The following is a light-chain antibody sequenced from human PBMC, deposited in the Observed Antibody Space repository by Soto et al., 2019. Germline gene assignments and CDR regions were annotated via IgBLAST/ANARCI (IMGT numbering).Light chain of an antibody. CDR3: QQSYNTPPYT. CDR1: QSISTY. Sequence: DLPMTQSPSSLSASVGDRVTITCRASQSISTYLNWYQQKPGKAPKLLIYAASSLQSGVPSRFSGSGSGTDFTLTISSLQPEDFATYYCQQSYNTPPYTFGQGTKLEIK. V-gene: IGKV1-39*01. J-gene: IGKJ2*01. CDR2: AAS.